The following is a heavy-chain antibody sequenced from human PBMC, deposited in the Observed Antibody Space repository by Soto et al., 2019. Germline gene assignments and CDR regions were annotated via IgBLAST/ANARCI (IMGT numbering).Heavy chain of an antibody. D-gene: IGHD3-10*02. Sequence: QVQLQESGPGLVKPSETLSLTCTVSGGSISSYYWIWILQPPGKGLEWIGYFYYSGSTNYNPSLKIRVTISVDTSKNQFSRKLTSVSAAEPAVYYGARRYVSAFDIWGQGTMVTISS. CDR1: GGSISSYY. J-gene: IGHJ3*02. V-gene: IGHV4-59*13. CDR2: FYYSGST. CDR3: ARRYVSAFDI.